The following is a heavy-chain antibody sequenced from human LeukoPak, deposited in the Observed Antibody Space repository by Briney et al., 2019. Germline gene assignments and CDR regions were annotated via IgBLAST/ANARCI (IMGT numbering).Heavy chain of an antibody. V-gene: IGHV3-30-3*01. D-gene: IGHD3-22*01. CDR3: ARAGYYYDSSGYPN. CDR2: ISYDGSNK. Sequence: PGRSLRLSCAASGFTFSNYAMHWVRQAPGKGLEWVAVISYDGSNKYYADSVKGRFTISRDNAKNSLYLQMNSLRAEDTAVYYCARAGYYYDSSGYPNWGQGTLVTVSS. J-gene: IGHJ4*02. CDR1: GFTFSNYA.